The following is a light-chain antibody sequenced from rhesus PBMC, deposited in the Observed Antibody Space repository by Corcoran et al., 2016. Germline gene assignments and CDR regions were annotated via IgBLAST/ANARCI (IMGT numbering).Light chain of an antibody. CDR3: SSCESSSAFI. J-gene: IGLJ1*01. CDR2: EVS. CDR1: SSDIGGHNR. V-gene: IGLV2-13*02. Sequence: QAALTQYPSVLGSPGQSVIISSTGTSSDIGGHNRVSWYQQHPGKAPKLMIYEVSKRPSGVSDRFSGSKSGNTASLSISGLQAEDEADYYCSSCESSSAFIFGAGTRLTVL.